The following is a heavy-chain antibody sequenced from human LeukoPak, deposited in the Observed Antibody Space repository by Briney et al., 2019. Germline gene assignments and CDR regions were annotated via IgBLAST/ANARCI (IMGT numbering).Heavy chain of an antibody. CDR3: AKVYRAKYSSVYFDY. V-gene: IGHV3-9*01. Sequence: GGSLRLSCAASGFTFDDYAMHWVRQAPAKGLEGVSGISWNSGSIGYADSVKGRFTISRDNAKNSLYLQMNSLRAEDTALYYCAKVYRAKYSSVYFDYWGQGTLVTVSS. CDR1: GFTFDDYA. D-gene: IGHD6-25*01. J-gene: IGHJ4*02. CDR2: ISWNSGSI.